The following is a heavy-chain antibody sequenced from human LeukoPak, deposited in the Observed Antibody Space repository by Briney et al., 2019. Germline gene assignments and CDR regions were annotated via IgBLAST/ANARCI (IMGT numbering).Heavy chain of an antibody. CDR3: AMGEPNYYFDY. Sequence: GGSLRLSCAASGFTFDDYTMHWVRQAPGKGLEWVSLISWDGGSTYYADSVKGRFTISRDNSKNTLYLQMNSLRAEDTAVYYCAMGEPNYYFDYWGQGTLVTVSS. CDR1: GFTFDDYT. D-gene: IGHD3-16*01. V-gene: IGHV3-43*01. J-gene: IGHJ4*02. CDR2: ISWDGGST.